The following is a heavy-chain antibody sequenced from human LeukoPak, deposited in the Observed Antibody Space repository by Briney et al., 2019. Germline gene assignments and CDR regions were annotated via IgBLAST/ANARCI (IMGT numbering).Heavy chain of an antibody. CDR2: IYYSGST. V-gene: IGHV4-59*01. J-gene: IGHJ4*02. CDR1: GGSSSSYY. Sequence: PSETLSLTCTVSGGSSSSYYWSWIRQPPGKGLEWIGYIYYSGSTNYNPSLKSRVTISLDTSKNQFSLKLNSVTAADTAVYYCARDSGPFDYWGQGTLVTVSS. CDR3: ARDSGPFDY. D-gene: IGHD3-10*01.